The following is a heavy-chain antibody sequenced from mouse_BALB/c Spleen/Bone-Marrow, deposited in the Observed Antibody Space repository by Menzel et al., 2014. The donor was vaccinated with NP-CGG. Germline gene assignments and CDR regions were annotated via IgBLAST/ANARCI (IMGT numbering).Heavy chain of an antibody. V-gene: IGHV5-12-2*01. CDR1: GFTFIAYT. CDR3: ARHGEERPVLAMDY. J-gene: IGHJ4*01. CDR2: INNGGGST. D-gene: IGHD2-14*01. Sequence: EVQRVESGGGLVEPGGSLKLSCAASGFTFIAYTMSWVRQTPEKRLEWVAYINNGGGSTYYPDTVKGRFTISRDNAKNTLYQQMSSLKSEDTAMYYCARHGEERPVLAMDYWGQGTSVTVSS.